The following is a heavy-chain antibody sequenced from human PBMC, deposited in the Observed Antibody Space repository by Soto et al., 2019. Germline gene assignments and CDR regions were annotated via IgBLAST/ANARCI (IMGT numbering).Heavy chain of an antibody. D-gene: IGHD2-15*01. Sequence: GGSLRLSCAASGFTFSSFAMSLVRQSPGKGPEWVSSISGSGGSTYYADSVKGRFTISRDNSKNTLYLQMNSLRAEDTAVYYCAKGHQYCSLYNHFDSWCQGNPVTVSS. J-gene: IGHJ4*02. CDR3: AKGHQYCSLYNHFDS. V-gene: IGHV3-23*01. CDR1: GFTFSSFA. CDR2: ISGSGGST.